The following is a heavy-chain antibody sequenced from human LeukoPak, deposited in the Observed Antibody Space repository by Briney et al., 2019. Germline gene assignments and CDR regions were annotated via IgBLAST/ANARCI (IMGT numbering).Heavy chain of an antibody. CDR2: INRGGST. V-gene: IGHV4-34*01. D-gene: IGHD3-10*01. CDR1: GGSFSGYY. CDR3: ANGGGSGSYYTGY. J-gene: IGHJ4*02. Sequence: SETLSLTCAVYGGSFSGYYWSWIRQPPGKGLEWIGEINRGGSTNYNPSLTSRVTILVDTSKNQFSLKMNSVTAADTAVYYCANGGGSGSYYTGYWGQGTLVTVSS.